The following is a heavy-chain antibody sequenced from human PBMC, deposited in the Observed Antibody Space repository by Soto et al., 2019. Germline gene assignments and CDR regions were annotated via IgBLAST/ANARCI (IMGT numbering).Heavy chain of an antibody. CDR1: GASMTSSSYF. V-gene: IGHV4-39*02. CDR3: AREYTYGSNFFDC. CDR2: IYYNRST. J-gene: IGHJ4*02. Sequence: SETLSLTCTISGASMTSSSYFWGFVRQPPGLGLEWIGTIYYNRSTYYSPSLKSRVTISVDTSKNLFSLNLRSVTAADTAIHYCAREYTYGSNFFDCSGQGALVTVSS. D-gene: IGHD5-18*01.